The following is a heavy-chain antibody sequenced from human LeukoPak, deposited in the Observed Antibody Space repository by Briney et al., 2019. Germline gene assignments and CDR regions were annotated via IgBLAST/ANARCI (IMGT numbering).Heavy chain of an antibody. V-gene: IGHV3-43*02. D-gene: IGHD3-22*01. CDR1: GFTFDDYA. CDR2: ISGDGGST. CDR3: AKDPSEYYYDSSGYYPDY. J-gene: IGHJ4*02. Sequence: AGGSLRLSCAASGFTFDDYAMHWVRQAPGKGLEWVSLISGDGGSTYYADSVKGRFTISRDNSKNSLYLQMNSLRTEDTALYYCAKDPSEYYYDSSGYYPDYWGQGTLVTVSS.